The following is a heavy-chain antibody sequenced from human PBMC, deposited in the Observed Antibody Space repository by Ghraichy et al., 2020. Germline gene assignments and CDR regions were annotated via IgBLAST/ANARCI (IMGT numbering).Heavy chain of an antibody. D-gene: IGHD3-3*01. V-gene: IGHV3-7*01. J-gene: IGHJ4*02. Sequence: GGSLRLSCAASGFTFSASWMHWVRQAPGKGLQWLVNIKEDGSLRQYVHSVKGRFTISRDNAKNSLFLEMNSLRVEDTAVYFCASEEVNTPWRWGQGTLVTVSS. CDR3: ASEEVNTPWR. CDR1: GFTFSASW. CDR2: IKEDGSLR.